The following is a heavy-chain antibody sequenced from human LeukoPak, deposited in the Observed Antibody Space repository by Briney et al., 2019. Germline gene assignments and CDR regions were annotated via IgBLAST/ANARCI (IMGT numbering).Heavy chain of an antibody. CDR2: IYYGGST. J-gene: IGHJ4*02. CDR3: ARGGWSMPY. V-gene: IGHV4-39*07. D-gene: IGHD2-8*01. Sequence: PSETLSLTCNVSGASISGGGFFWGWIRQPPGKGLEWIGTIYYGGSTYYNPSLRSRVTMSADTSKNQFSLKLSSVTAADTAVYYCARGGWSMPYWGQGTLVTVSS. CDR1: GASISGGGFF.